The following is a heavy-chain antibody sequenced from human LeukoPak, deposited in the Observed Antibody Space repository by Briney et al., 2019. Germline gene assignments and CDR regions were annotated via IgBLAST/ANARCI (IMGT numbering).Heavy chain of an antibody. D-gene: IGHD6-13*01. Sequence: GGSLRLSCAASGFTFSSYGMHWVRQAPGKGLEWVAFIRYDGSNKYYADSVKGRFTISRGNAKNSLYLQMNSLRAEDTAVYYCARDRTAAWTDDAFDIWGQGTMVTVSS. CDR1: GFTFSSYG. V-gene: IGHV3-30*02. J-gene: IGHJ3*02. CDR3: ARDRTAAWTDDAFDI. CDR2: IRYDGSNK.